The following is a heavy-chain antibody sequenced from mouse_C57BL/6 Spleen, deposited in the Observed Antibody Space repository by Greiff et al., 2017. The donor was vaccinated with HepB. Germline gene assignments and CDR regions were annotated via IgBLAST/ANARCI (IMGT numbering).Heavy chain of an antibody. CDR1: GYSITSGYY. V-gene: IGHV3-6*01. J-gene: IGHJ1*03. CDR2: ISYDGSN. CDR3: ARAYGRLGYFDV. Sequence: DVQLQESGPGLVKPSQSLSLTCSVTGYSITSGYYWNWIRQFPGNKLEWMGYISYDGSNNYNPSLKNRISITRDTSKNQFFLKLNSVTTEDTATYYCARAYGRLGYFDVWGTGTTVTVSS. D-gene: IGHD1-1*01.